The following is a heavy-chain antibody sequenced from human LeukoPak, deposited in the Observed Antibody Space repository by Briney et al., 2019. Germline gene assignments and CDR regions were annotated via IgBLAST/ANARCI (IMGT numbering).Heavy chain of an antibody. J-gene: IGHJ4*02. Sequence: GRSLRLSCAASGFTFSSYAMPWVRQAPGKGLEWLAVISHDGSNKYYADSVKGRFTISRDNSKNTLYLQMNSLRADDTAVYYCARDIAFDGTRPPDYWGQGTLVTVSS. V-gene: IGHV3-30*04. CDR1: GFTFSSYA. CDR2: ISHDGSNK. CDR3: ARDIAFDGTRPPDY. D-gene: IGHD3-3*02.